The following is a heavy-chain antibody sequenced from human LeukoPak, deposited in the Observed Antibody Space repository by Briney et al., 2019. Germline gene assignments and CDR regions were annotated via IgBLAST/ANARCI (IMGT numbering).Heavy chain of an antibody. CDR3: AKAPYYYGSVSYYSNYPYFDY. CDR2: ISGSGGST. D-gene: IGHD3-10*01. CDR1: GFTFSSYS. J-gene: IGHJ4*02. V-gene: IGHV3-23*01. Sequence: PGGSLRLSCAASGFTFSSYSMSWVRQAPGKGLEWVSAISGSGGSTYYADSVKGRFTISRDNSKNTLYLQMNSLRAEDTAVYYCAKAPYYYGSVSYYSNYPYFDYWGQGTLVTVSS.